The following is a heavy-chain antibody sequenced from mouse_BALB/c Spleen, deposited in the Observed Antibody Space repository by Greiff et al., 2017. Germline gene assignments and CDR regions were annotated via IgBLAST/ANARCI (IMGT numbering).Heavy chain of an antibody. CDR3: AREGSSYYFDY. CDR2: ISTYYGDA. CDR1: GYTFTDYA. J-gene: IGHJ2*01. Sequence: VQRVESGAELVRPGVSVKISCKGSGYTFTDYAMHWVKQSHAKSLEWIGVISTYYGDASYNQKFKGKATMTVDKSSSTAYMELARLTSEDSAIYYCAREGSSYYFDYWGQGTTLTVSS. V-gene: IGHV1S137*01.